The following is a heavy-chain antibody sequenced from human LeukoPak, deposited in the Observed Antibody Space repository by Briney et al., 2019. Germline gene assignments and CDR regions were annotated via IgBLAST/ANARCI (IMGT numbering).Heavy chain of an antibody. Sequence: GGSLRLSCVASGFTIHSFYMSWVRQAPGKGLEWVANIYEDGKDRYYADSVKGRFTISRDNTKNSVFLDMTSLRVEDTATYFCARASPGVVFNYFDYWGQGALVPVAS. CDR1: GFTIHSFY. CDR2: IYEDGKDR. D-gene: IGHD2-15*01. CDR3: ARASPGVVFNYFDY. V-gene: IGHV3-7*01. J-gene: IGHJ4*01.